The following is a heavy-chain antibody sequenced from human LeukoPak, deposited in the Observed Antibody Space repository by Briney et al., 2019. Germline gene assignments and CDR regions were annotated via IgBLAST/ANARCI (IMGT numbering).Heavy chain of an antibody. D-gene: IGHD2-2*02. J-gene: IGHJ4*02. V-gene: IGHV3-23*01. CDR3: ASEAYCSSTSCYMDY. CDR2: ISGSGGSA. Sequence: GGSLRLSCAASGFTFSSYGMSWVRQAPGKGLEWVSAISGSGGSAYYADSVKGRFTISRDNSKNTLYLQMNSLRAEDTAVYYCASEAYCSSTSCYMDYWGQGTLVTVSS. CDR1: GFTFSSYG.